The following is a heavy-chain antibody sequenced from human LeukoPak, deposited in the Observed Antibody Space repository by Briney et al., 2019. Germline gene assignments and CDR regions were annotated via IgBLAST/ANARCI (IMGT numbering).Heavy chain of an antibody. V-gene: IGHV3-7*01. CDR1: GFTFTRSW. Sequence: GGSLRLSCADSGFTFTRSWMSWVRQAPGKGLEWVANINQDGSEKYYVDSVKGRFTISKDNTKKLLSLQMNSLRAEDTAVYYCVRDEYWGQGTLVTVSS. J-gene: IGHJ4*02. CDR2: INQDGSEK. CDR3: VRDEY.